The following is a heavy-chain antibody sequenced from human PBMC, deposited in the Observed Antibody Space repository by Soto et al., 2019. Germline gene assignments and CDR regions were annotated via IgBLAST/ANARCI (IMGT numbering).Heavy chain of an antibody. Sequence: ASVKVSCKTSGYTFSSYVISWVRKATGQGLEWMGWISAYNGNTNYAQKLQGRVTMTTDTSTSTAYMELRSLRSDDTAVYYCARADSSGYFPPFDYWGQGTLVTVSS. CDR1: GYTFSSYV. CDR3: ARADSSGYFPPFDY. J-gene: IGHJ4*02. CDR2: ISAYNGNT. D-gene: IGHD3-22*01. V-gene: IGHV1-18*01.